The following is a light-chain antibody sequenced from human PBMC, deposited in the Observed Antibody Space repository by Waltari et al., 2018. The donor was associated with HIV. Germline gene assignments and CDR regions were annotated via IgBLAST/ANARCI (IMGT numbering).Light chain of an antibody. J-gene: IGLJ1*01. CDR1: SSDVGSYNL. V-gene: IGLV2-23*02. CDR2: EVT. Sequence: QSALTQPASVSGSPGQSITISCTGTSSDVGSYNLVSWYQHHPGKAPKLMIYEVTQRPSGIPVRFSGSKSGNTASLTISGLQAEDEADYYCCSYARSSTFYVFGTWTKVTVL. CDR3: CSYARSSTFYV.